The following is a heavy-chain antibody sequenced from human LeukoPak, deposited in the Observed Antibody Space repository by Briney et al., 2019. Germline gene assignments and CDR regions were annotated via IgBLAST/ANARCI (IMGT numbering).Heavy chain of an antibody. CDR3: ARLIRPGPSLYFDY. J-gene: IGHJ4*02. CDR1: GYTFTEYW. D-gene: IGHD3-16*01. CDR2: IYPGDSET. Sequence: GESLKISCKGSGYTFTEYWIGWVRQMPGKGLQWMGIIYPGDSETIYSRSFQGQVTISVDKSISTAYLQWSSLKTSDTAIYHCARLIRPGPSLYFDYWGQGTLVTVSS. V-gene: IGHV5-51*01.